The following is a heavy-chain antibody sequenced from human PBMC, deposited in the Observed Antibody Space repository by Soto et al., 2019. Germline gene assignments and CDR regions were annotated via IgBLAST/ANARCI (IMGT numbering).Heavy chain of an antibody. D-gene: IGHD1-1*01. V-gene: IGHV1-18*01. CDR3: ARGRYGDY. J-gene: IGHJ4*02. CDR1: GYIFTSYA. Sequence: QVHLVQSGAEVKKPRASVKVSCKTSGYIFTSYAITWVREAPGQGVEWMGWISAHNGNTDYAQKLQGRVIVTRDTSTSTAYMELRSLISDDTAVYYCARGRYGDYWGQGALVTVSS. CDR2: ISAHNGNT.